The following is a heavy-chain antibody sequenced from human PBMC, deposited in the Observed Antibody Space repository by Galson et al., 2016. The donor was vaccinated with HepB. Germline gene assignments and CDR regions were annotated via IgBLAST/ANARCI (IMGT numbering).Heavy chain of an antibody. J-gene: IGHJ4*02. Sequence: SETLSLTCTVSGGSISSYYWGWIRQPPGKGLEWIGYIYYSGSTNYNPPLKSRVTISVATSKNQFSLKLTSVTAADTAVYYCARVRNYYDSSGYKHYFDYWGQGTLVTVSS. CDR2: IYYSGST. CDR1: GGSISSYY. V-gene: IGHV4-59*01. D-gene: IGHD3-22*01. CDR3: ARVRNYYDSSGYKHYFDY.